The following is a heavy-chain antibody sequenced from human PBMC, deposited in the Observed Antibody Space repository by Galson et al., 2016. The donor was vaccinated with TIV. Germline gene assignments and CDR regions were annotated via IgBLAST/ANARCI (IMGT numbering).Heavy chain of an antibody. Sequence: SVKVSCKASGHIFTGYYIHWVRQAPGQGLKWMGWITPDSGDTKYAQKFQGRVTMTRDTSVSKAHMELSSLRSDDTAVYYCARGIYSYESGHYYGDYLRIWWQGTLFTVPS. CDR2: ITPDSGDT. CDR3: ARGIYSYESGHYYGDYLRI. CDR1: GHIFTGYY. V-gene: IGHV1-2*02. D-gene: IGHD3-22*01. J-gene: IGHJ1*01.